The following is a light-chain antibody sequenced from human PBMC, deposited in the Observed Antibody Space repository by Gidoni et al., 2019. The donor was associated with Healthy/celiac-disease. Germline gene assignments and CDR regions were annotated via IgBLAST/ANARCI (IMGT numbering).Light chain of an antibody. V-gene: IGLV3-21*04. Sequence: SYVLTQPPSVSVAPGKPARITCGGNNIGSKSVHCYQQKPGQAPVLVIYYDSDRPSGIPERFSGSNSGNTATLTISRVEAGDEADYYCQVWDSSSGLFGTGTKVTVL. CDR2: YDS. CDR3: QVWDSSSGL. J-gene: IGLJ1*01. CDR1: NIGSKS.